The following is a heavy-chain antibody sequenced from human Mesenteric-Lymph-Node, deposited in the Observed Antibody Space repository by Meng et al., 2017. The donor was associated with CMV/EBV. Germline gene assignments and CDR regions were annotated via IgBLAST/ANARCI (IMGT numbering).Heavy chain of an antibody. J-gene: IGHJ4*02. CDR3: TRAFTVTTENDF. Sequence: CKASGYTFTSYYMHWVRQAPGQGLEWMGIINPSGGSTSYAQKFQGRVTMTSDTSTNTVYMELSSLRSEDTAVYYCTRAFTVTTENDFWGQGTLVTVSS. CDR2: INPSGGST. V-gene: IGHV1-46*01. CDR1: GYTFTSYY. D-gene: IGHD4-11*01.